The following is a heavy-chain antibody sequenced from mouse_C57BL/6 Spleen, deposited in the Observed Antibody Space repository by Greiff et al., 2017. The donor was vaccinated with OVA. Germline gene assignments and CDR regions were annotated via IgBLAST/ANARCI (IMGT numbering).Heavy chain of an antibody. CDR1: GYTFTSYW. CDR2: IDPSDSYT. Sequence: QVQLKQPGAELVRPGTSVKLSCKASGYTFTSYWMHWVKQRPGQGLEWIGVIDPSDSYTNYNQKFKGKATLTVDTSSSTAYMQLSSLTSEDSAVYYCARDVWYFDVWGTGTTVTVSS. V-gene: IGHV1-59*01. J-gene: IGHJ1*03. CDR3: ARDVWYFDV.